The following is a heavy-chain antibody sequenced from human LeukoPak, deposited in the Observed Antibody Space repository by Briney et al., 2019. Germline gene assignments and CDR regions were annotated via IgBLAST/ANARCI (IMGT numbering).Heavy chain of an antibody. CDR1: GYTLAELS. D-gene: IGHD5-24*01. V-gene: IGHV1-24*01. Sequence: ASVKVSCKVSGYTLAELSMHWVRQAPGKGLEWMGGFDPEDGETIYAQKFQGRVTMTRDTSTSAVYMELSSLRSEDTAVYYCAREGPETYYFDFWGQGTLVTVSS. CDR2: FDPEDGET. CDR3: AREGPETYYFDF. J-gene: IGHJ4*02.